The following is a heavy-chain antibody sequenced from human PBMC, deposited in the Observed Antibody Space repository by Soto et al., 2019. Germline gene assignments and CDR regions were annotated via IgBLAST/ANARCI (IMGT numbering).Heavy chain of an antibody. CDR3: AKAGIRTTGYGTPLAY. Sequence: QVQLVESGGGVVQPGRSLRLSCAASGFIFSAHAMHWVRQAPGKGLEWVAVIWYDGTNEYYADSVKGRFTISRDNSKNHLHLQTNRLTGQETPAHYCAKAGIRTTGYGTPLAYRGQGTLVTVSP. D-gene: IGHD6-13*01. CDR1: GFIFSAHA. V-gene: IGHV3-33*03. CDR2: IWYDGTNE. J-gene: IGHJ4*02.